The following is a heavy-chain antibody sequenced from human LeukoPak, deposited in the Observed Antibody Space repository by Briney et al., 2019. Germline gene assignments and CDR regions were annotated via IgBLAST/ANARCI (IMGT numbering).Heavy chain of an antibody. J-gene: IGHJ4*02. CDR3: ARGPTSRDGYKYFDY. D-gene: IGHD5-24*01. Sequence: GSSVKVSCKASGGTFSSYAISWVRQAPGQGLEWMGGIIPIFGTANYAQKFQGRVTITTDESTSTAYMELSSLRSEDTAVYYCARGPTSRDGYKYFDYWGQGTPVTVSS. V-gene: IGHV1-69*05. CDR1: GGTFSSYA. CDR2: IIPIFGTA.